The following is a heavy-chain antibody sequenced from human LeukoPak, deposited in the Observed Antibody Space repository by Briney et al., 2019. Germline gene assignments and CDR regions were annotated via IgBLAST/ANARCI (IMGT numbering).Heavy chain of an antibody. D-gene: IGHD2-2*01. J-gene: IGHJ5*02. CDR1: GGSFSSYV. CDR2: IIPVLGVS. CDR3: ARDPRSRYNWFDP. Sequence: ASVKVSCKASGGSFSSYVITWVRQAPGQGLEWMGRIIPVLGVSNFAQKFQGRVTITADESTSTAYMELSSLRSEDTAVYYCARDPRSRYNWFDPWGQGTLVIVSS. V-gene: IGHV1-69*04.